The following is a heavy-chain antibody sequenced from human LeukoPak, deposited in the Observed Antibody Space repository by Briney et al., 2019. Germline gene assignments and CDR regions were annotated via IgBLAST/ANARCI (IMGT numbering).Heavy chain of an antibody. Sequence: SETLSLTCTVSGYSISSGYYWGWIRQPPGKGLEWIGSIYHSGSTYYNPSLKSRVTISVDTSKNQFSLKLSSVTAADTAVYYCARDTIDGYFQHWGQGTLVTVSS. D-gene: IGHD3-3*01. J-gene: IGHJ1*01. CDR3: ARDTIDGYFQH. V-gene: IGHV4-38-2*02. CDR1: GYSISSGYY. CDR2: IYHSGST.